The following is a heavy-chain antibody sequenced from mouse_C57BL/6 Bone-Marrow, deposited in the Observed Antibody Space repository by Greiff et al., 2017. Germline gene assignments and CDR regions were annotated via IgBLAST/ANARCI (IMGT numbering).Heavy chain of an antibody. Sequence: VQLQQSGPELVKPGASVKLSCKASGYTFTSYDINWVKQGPGQGLAWIGWFYPREGSTKYNEKFKGKATLTVDPSSSTAYMELHSLTSEDSAVYFCARLEFDGSSGDWYFDVWGTGTTVTVSS. V-gene: IGHV1-85*01. J-gene: IGHJ1*03. D-gene: IGHD1-1*01. CDR3: ARLEFDGSSGDWYFDV. CDR2: FYPREGST. CDR1: GYTFTSYD.